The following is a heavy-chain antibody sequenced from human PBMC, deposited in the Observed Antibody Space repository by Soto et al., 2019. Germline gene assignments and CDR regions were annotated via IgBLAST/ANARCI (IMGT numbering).Heavy chain of an antibody. J-gene: IGHJ4*02. V-gene: IGHV1-18*01. CDR3: AREVEGSYSPADF. CDR2: VSSYNGNT. Sequence: QVQLVQSGPEVKKPGASVTVSCKTSGYTFTDHGIDWVRQAPGQGLEWVGWVSSYNGNTNYAYNLKDRVIMTTDASTSTAYMELRGLRSDDTAVYYGAREVEGSYSPADFWGQGTPVTVSS. CDR1: GYTFTDHG. D-gene: IGHD3-10*01.